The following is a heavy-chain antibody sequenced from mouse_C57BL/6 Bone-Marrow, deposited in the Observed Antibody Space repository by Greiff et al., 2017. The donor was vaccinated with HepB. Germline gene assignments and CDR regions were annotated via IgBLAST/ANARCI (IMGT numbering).Heavy chain of an antibody. Sequence: VQLQQSGAELVRPGTSVKVSCKASGYAFTNYLIEWVKQRPGQGLEWIGVINPGSGGTNYNEKFKGKATLNADKSSSTAYMQLSSLTSEDSAVYFCARRWLLGAYWGQGTLVTVSA. V-gene: IGHV1-54*01. D-gene: IGHD2-3*01. CDR2: INPGSGGT. J-gene: IGHJ3*01. CDR1: GYAFTNYL. CDR3: ARRWLLGAY.